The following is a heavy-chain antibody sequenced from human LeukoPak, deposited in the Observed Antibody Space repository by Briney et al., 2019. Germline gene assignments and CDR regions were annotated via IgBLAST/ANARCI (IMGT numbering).Heavy chain of an antibody. J-gene: IGHJ3*02. Sequence: PGRSLRLSCAASGFTLSSYGMHWVRQIPGKGLQWVAAILYDGSKKYYAESVKGRFSVYRDNSNYTLYLQMNSLKTEDAALYSCANFDGDSQAFHIWGQGTMVTVSS. V-gene: IGHV3-30*18. CDR1: GFTLSSYG. CDR2: ILYDGSKK. D-gene: IGHD3-9*01. CDR3: ANFDGDSQAFHI.